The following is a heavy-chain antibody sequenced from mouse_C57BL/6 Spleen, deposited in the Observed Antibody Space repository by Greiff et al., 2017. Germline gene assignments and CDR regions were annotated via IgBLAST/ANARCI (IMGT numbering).Heavy chain of an antibody. CDR1: GYAFSSSW. Sequence: VQLQQSGPELVKPGASVKISCKASGYAFSSSWMNWVKQRPGKGLEWIGRIYPGDGDTNYNGKFKGKATLTADKSSSTAYMQLSSLTSEDSAVYFCARRIYDGYYDYAMDYWGQGTSVTVSS. D-gene: IGHD2-3*01. V-gene: IGHV1-82*01. CDR3: ARRIYDGYYDYAMDY. CDR2: IYPGDGDT. J-gene: IGHJ4*01.